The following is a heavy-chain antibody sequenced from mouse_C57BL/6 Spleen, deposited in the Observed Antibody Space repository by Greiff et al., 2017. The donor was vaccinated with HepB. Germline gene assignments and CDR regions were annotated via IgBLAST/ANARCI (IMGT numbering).Heavy chain of an antibody. V-gene: IGHV1-18*01. Sequence: EVQLQQSGPELVKPGASVKIPCKASGYTFTDYNMDWVKQSHGKSLEWIGDINPNNGGTIYNQKFKGKATLTVDKSSSTAYMELRSLTSEDTAVYYCAGSYYDSSWFAYWGQGTLVTVSA. J-gene: IGHJ3*01. CDR1: GYTFTDYN. CDR3: AGSYYDSSWFAY. D-gene: IGHD2-4*01. CDR2: INPNNGGT.